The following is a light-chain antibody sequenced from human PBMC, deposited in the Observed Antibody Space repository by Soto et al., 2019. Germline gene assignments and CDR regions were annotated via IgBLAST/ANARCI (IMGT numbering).Light chain of an antibody. CDR2: DVS. CDR1: QSISRW. J-gene: IGKJ2*01. Sequence: DIQMTQSPSTLSASVGYRVTITCRASQSISRWLAWYHQKPGKAPKLLISDVSTLQSGVPSRFSGSGSGTEFTRNISRLQPDDFSTYYCQQYNCYPYTFGQGTKLEI. CDR3: QQYNCYPYT. V-gene: IGKV1-5*01.